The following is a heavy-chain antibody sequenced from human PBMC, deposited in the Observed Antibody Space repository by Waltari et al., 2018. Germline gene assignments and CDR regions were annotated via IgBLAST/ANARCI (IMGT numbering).Heavy chain of an antibody. CDR1: GFTFSSYA. Sequence: EVQLLESGGGLVQPGGSLRLSCAASGFTFSSYAMSWVRQAPGKGLEWVSAISGSGGRTYYADSVKGRFTISRDNSKNTLYLQMNSLRAEDTAVYYCAKDTLGSSVVITRHYFDYWGQGTLVTVSS. CDR3: AKDTLGSSVVITRHYFDY. D-gene: IGHD3-22*01. J-gene: IGHJ4*02. V-gene: IGHV3-23*01. CDR2: ISGSGGRT.